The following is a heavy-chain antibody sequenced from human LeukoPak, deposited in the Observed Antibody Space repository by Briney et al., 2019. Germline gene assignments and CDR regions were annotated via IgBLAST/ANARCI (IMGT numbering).Heavy chain of an antibody. CDR2: IYTSGST. CDR1: GGSIRSGSYY. D-gene: IGHD2-8*01. CDR3: ARDLSFDTNGVCSTY. J-gene: IGHJ4*02. Sequence: SETLSLTCTVSGGSIRSGSYYWSWIRQPAGKGLEWIGRIYTSGSTNYNPSLKSRVTMSVDTSKNQFSLKLSSVTAADTAVYYCARDLSFDTNGVCSTYWGQGTLITVSS. V-gene: IGHV4-61*02.